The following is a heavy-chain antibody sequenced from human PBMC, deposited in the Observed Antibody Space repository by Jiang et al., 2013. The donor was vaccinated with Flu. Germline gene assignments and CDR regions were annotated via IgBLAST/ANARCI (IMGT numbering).Heavy chain of an antibody. J-gene: IGHJ4*02. V-gene: IGHV4-38-2*02. CDR3: ARDYDSGTYPIDY. D-gene: IGHD3-10*01. Sequence: GWVRQMPRKGLEWIGSIYHSEMTYYNPSLKSRVTLSVDTSKNHFSLKLNSVTAADTAVYYCARDYDSGTYPIDYWGQGIQVAVSS. CDR2: IYHSEMT.